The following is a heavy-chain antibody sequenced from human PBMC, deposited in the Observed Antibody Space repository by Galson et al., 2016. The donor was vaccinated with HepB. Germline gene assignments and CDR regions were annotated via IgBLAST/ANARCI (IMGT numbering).Heavy chain of an antibody. J-gene: IGHJ5*02. V-gene: IGHV4-34*01. D-gene: IGHD1-1*01. Sequence: SETLSLTCAVYGGSSSASYWSWIRQPPGKGLEWIGEISHSGSTNYNPSLKSRVTVTVDTSKKQFSLDLTSVTAADTAVYYCARKGPWERRTAWFDPWGQETLVTVSS. CDR3: ARKGPWERRTAWFDP. CDR1: GGSSSASY. CDR2: ISHSGST.